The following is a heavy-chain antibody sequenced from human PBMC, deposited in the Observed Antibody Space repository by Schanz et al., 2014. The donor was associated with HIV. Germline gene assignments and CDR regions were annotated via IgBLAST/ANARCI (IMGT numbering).Heavy chain of an antibody. V-gene: IGHV3-30*18. CDR3: AKDRNYYDDKYLGKGNYYYYYGMDV. D-gene: IGHD3-22*01. Sequence: QVKLVESGGGVVQPRRSLRLSCAASGFTFSNYGMHWVRQAPGKGLEWVAVISYDGRKKYYADSVRGRLTISRDNSKNTLYLQVKSLRAEDTAVYFCAKDRNYYDDKYLGKGNYYYYYGMDVWGQGTTVTVSS. CDR2: ISYDGRKK. J-gene: IGHJ6*02. CDR1: GFTFSNYG.